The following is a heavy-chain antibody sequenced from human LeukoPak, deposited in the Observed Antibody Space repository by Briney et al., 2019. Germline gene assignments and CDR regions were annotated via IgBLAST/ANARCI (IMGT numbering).Heavy chain of an antibody. V-gene: IGHV3-53*01. CDR2: IYSGGST. CDR3: ARDAPAPYGGNDY. CDR1: GFTVSYNS. J-gene: IGHJ4*02. Sequence: TGGSLRLSCAASGFTVSYNSMNWVRQAPGKGLEWVSIIYSGGSTYYADSVKGRFTISRDNSKNTVYLQMNSLRAEDTAVYYCARDAPAPYGGNDYWGQGTLVTVSS. D-gene: IGHD4-23*01.